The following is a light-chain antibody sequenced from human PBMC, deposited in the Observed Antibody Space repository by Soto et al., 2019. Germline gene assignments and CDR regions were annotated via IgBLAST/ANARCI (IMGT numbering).Light chain of an antibody. CDR1: SSDVGGYNY. Sequence: QSALTQPPSASGSPGQSVTISCTGTSSDVGGYNYVSWYQQHPGKAPKLMIYEVSKRPSGVPDRFSGSKSGNTASLTVSGLQAEDEDDYYCSSFAGSFYWVFGGGTQLTVL. V-gene: IGLV2-8*01. J-gene: IGLJ2*01. CDR3: SSFAGSFYWV. CDR2: EVS.